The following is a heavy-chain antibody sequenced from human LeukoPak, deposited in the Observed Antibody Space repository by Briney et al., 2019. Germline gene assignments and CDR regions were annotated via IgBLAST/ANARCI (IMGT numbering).Heavy chain of an antibody. V-gene: IGHV4-61*01. D-gene: IGHD3-22*01. CDR3: ARASGYYLFDY. Sequence: SETLSLTCTVSGYSISSGYYWSWIRPPPGKGLEWIGYIYYSGSTNYNPSLKSRVTISVDTSKNQFSLKLSSVTAADTAVYYCARASGYYLFDYWGQGTLVTVSS. CDR2: IYYSGST. J-gene: IGHJ4*02. CDR1: GYSISSGYY.